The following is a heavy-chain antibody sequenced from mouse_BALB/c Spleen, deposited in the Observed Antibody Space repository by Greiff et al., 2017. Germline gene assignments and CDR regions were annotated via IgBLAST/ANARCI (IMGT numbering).Heavy chain of an antibody. V-gene: IGHV2-9*02. CDR2: IWAGGST. J-gene: IGHJ2*01. CDR3: ARGGNWDDYFDY. Sequence: VQLVESGPGLVAPSQSLSITCTVSGFSLTSYGVHWVRQAPGKGLEWLGVIWAGGSTNYNSALMSRLSISKDNSKSQVFLKMNSLQTDDTAMYYCARGGNWDDYFDYWGQGTTLTVSS. D-gene: IGHD4-1*01. CDR1: GFSLTSYG.